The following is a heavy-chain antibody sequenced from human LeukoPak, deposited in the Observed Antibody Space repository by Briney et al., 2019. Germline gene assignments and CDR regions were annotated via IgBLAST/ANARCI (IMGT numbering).Heavy chain of an antibody. V-gene: IGHV4-31*03. CDR2: IYYSGST. Sequence: PSETLSLTCTVSGGSISSGGYYWSWIRQHPGKGLEWIGYIYYSGSTYYNPSLKSRVTISVDTSKNQFSLKLSSVTAADTAVYYCARASNSYGTGRQLYYFDYWGQGTLVTVSS. D-gene: IGHD5-18*01. CDR1: GGSISSGGYY. CDR3: ARASNSYGTGRQLYYFDY. J-gene: IGHJ4*02.